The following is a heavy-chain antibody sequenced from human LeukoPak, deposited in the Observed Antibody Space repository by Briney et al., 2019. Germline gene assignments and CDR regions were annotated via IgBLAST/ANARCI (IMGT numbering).Heavy chain of an antibody. J-gene: IGHJ5*02. V-gene: IGHV3-30*02. Sequence: GGSLRLSCAASGFTFSSYGMHWVRQAPGKGLEWVAFIRYDGSNKYYADSVKGRFTISRDNSKNTLYLQMNSLRAEDTAVYYCATLQGGMYYYDSSGYLNWFDPWGQGTLVTVSS. D-gene: IGHD3-22*01. CDR3: ATLQGGMYYYDSSGYLNWFDP. CDR2: IRYDGSNK. CDR1: GFTFSSYG.